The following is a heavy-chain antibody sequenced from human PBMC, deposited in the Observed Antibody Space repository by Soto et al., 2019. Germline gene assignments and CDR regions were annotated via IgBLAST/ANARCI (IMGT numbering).Heavy chain of an antibody. CDR2: IVPIYRTA. CDR3: VKDSGAKLSSS. D-gene: IGHD6-13*01. CDR1: GGTFSSYR. V-gene: IGHV1-69*13. J-gene: IGHJ4*02. Sequence: SVKVSCKATGGTFSSYRINSVRQAPGQGLECVCGIVPIYRTADYAQKFQGRVTITADESARTSYMELRSLKSQDTAVYYCVKDSGAKLSSSWGQGTLVTVS.